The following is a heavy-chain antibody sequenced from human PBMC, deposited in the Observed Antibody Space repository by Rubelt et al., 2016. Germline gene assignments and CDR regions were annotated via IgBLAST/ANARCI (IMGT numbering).Heavy chain of an antibody. J-gene: IGHJ4*02. V-gene: IGHV4-39*01. CDR2: IHYSGST. Sequence: QLQLQESGPGLVKPSETLSLTCTVSGGSISSSSYYWGWIRQPPGKGLEWIGSIHYSGSTYYNPSLKSRVTISVDTSKNQFSLKLSSVTAADTAVYYCARGLTVTSGSPFDYWGQGTLVTVSS. D-gene: IGHD4-11*01. CDR3: ARGLTVTSGSPFDY. CDR1: GGSISSSSYY.